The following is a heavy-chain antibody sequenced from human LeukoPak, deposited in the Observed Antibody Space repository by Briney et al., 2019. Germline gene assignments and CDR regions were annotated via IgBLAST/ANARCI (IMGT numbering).Heavy chain of an antibody. CDR3: ARDPGHSNYINDY. J-gene: IGHJ4*02. Sequence: QTGGSLRLSCAASGFTFSSYGMHWVRQAPGKGLEWVAVIWYDGSNKYYADSVKGRFTISRDNAENTLYLQMTSLRAEDTAVYYCARDPGHSNYINDYWGQGTLVTVSS. V-gene: IGHV3-33*01. CDR1: GFTFSSYG. CDR2: IWYDGSNK. D-gene: IGHD4-11*01.